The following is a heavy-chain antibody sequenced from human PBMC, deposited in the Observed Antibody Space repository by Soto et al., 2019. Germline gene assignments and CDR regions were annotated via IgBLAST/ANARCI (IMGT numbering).Heavy chain of an antibody. CDR1: GYTFTSYD. J-gene: IGHJ4*02. D-gene: IGHD2-15*01. Sequence: ASVKVSCKASGYTFTSYDINWVRQATGQGLEWMGWMNPNSGNTGYAQKFQGRVTMTRNTSISTAYMELGSLGSEDTAVYYCARGLSCSGGSCYSRWGQGTLVTVSS. V-gene: IGHV1-8*01. CDR3: ARGLSCSGGSCYSR. CDR2: MNPNSGNT.